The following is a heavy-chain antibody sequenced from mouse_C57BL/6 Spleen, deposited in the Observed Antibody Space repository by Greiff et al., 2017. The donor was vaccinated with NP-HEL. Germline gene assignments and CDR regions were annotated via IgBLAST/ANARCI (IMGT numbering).Heavy chain of an antibody. J-gene: IGHJ2*01. V-gene: IGHV1-69*01. D-gene: IGHD2-5*01. CDR3: ARRGISNYEGGYFDY. CDR1: GYTFTSYW. CDR2: IDPSDSYT. Sequence: QVQLQQPGAELVMPGASVKLSCKASGYTFTSYWMHWVKQRPGQGLEWIGEIDPSDSYTNYNQKFKGKSTLTVDKSSSTAYMQLSSLTSEDSAVYYCARRGISNYEGGYFDYWGQGTTLTVSS.